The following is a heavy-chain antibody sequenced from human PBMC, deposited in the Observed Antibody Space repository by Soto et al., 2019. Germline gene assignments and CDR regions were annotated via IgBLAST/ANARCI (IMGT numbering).Heavy chain of an antibody. V-gene: IGHV3-30*03. Sequence: QVQLVESGGGVVQPGRSLRLSCTASGFTFSDYAMHWVRQAPGKGLEWVAVISYDGSDKYYADSVKGRFTISRDNSKNTLYLQVNSLRPDDTAVHYCARVSTVVLWFAELDYWGQGVLVTVSS. J-gene: IGHJ4*02. D-gene: IGHD3-10*01. CDR3: ARVSTVVLWFAELDY. CDR2: ISYDGSDK. CDR1: GFTFSDYA.